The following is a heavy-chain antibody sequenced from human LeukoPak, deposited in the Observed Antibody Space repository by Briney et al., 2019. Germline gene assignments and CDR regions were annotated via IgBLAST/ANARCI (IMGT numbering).Heavy chain of an antibody. Sequence: SETLSLTCTVSGGSISSYYWSWIRQLPGKGLEWIGYIYYSGSTNYNPSLKSRVTISVDTSKNQFSLKLSSVTAADTAVYYCAMRGYCSSTSCYAGAGYYYYMDVWGKGTTVTISS. CDR1: GGSISSYY. CDR2: IYYSGST. CDR3: AMRGYCSSTSCYAGAGYYYYMDV. V-gene: IGHV4-59*01. D-gene: IGHD2-2*01. J-gene: IGHJ6*03.